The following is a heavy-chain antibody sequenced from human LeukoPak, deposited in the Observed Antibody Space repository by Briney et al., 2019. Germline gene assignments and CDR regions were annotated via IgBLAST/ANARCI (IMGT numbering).Heavy chain of an antibody. CDR3: ARTQEQWSGTGAFDI. Sequence: ASVKVSSKASRYTFTGYYMHWVRHAPGQGLEWMGWITPNSGGTNYAQKFQGRVTMTRDTSIGTAYMELSRLRSDDPAVYYCARTQEQWSGTGAFDIWGQGTMVSVSS. CDR2: ITPNSGGT. CDR1: RYTFTGYY. D-gene: IGHD6-19*01. J-gene: IGHJ3*02. V-gene: IGHV1-2*02.